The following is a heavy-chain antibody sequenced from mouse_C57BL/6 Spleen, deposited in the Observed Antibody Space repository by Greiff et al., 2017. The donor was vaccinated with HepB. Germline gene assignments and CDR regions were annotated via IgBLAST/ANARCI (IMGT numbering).Heavy chain of an antibody. CDR2: IDPSDSYT. CDR3: ARKYGPYCDAMDY. D-gene: IGHD2-10*02. CDR1: GYTFTSYW. V-gene: IGHV1-69*01. Sequence: VQLQQPGAELVMPGASVKLSCKASGYTFTSYWMHWVKQRPGQGLEWIGEIDPSDSYTNYNQKFKGQSTLTVDKSSSTAYLQLSSLTSEDPAVYYCARKYGPYCDAMDYWGQGTSVTVSS. J-gene: IGHJ4*01.